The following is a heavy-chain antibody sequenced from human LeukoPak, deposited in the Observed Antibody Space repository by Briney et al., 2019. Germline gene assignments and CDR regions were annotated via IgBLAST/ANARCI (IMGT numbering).Heavy chain of an antibody. Sequence: GRSLRLSCAASGFTFSSYAMHWVRQAPGKGLEGVAVISYDGSNKYYADSVKGRFTISRDNSKNTLYLQMNSLRAEDTAVYYCARDRAKRYCSSTSCYRGLFYWGQGTLVTVSS. J-gene: IGHJ4*02. D-gene: IGHD2-2*02. CDR3: ARDRAKRYCSSTSCYRGLFY. CDR2: ISYDGSNK. V-gene: IGHV3-30*04. CDR1: GFTFSSYA.